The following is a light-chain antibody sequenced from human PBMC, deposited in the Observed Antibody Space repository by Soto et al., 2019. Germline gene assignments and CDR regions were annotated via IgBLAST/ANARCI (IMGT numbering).Light chain of an antibody. CDR3: QHYNRWPLT. J-gene: IGKJ4*01. V-gene: IGKV3D-15*01. CDR1: QTISNN. CDR2: DAY. Sequence: IVMTQSPATLSVSPGERATLSCRASQTISNNLAWYQQKPGQAPRLLIYDAYTRATGIPARFSGSGSGTEYTLTISSLQSEYVAVYYCQHYNRWPLTFGGGTNVEIK.